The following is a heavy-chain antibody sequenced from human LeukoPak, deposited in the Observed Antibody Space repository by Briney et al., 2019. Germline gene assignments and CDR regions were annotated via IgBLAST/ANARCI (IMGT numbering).Heavy chain of an antibody. J-gene: IGHJ3*02. CDR2: MNPNSGNT. V-gene: IGHV1-8*03. CDR1: GYTFTSYY. CDR3: ARGGALEAFDI. Sequence: ASVKVSCKASGYTFTSYYMHWVRQAPGQGLEWMGWMNPNSGNTGYAQKFQGRVTITRNTSISTAYMELSSLRSEDTAVYYCARGGALEAFDIWGQGTMVTVS. D-gene: IGHD3-16*01.